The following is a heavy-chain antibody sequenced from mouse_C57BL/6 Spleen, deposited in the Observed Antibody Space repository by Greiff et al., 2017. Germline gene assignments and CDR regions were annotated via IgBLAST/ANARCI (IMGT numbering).Heavy chain of an antibody. J-gene: IGHJ1*03. CDR2: IDPANGNT. V-gene: IGHV14-3*01. D-gene: IGHD1-1*01. CDR1: GFNIKNTY. Sequence: VQLKESVAELVRPGASVKLSCTASGFNIKNTYMHWVKQRPEQGLEWIGRIDPANGNTKYAPKFQGKATIPADTSSNTAYLQLSSLTSEDTAIYYCARDTTVVAIHWYFDVWGTGTTVTVSS. CDR3: ARDTTVVAIHWYFDV.